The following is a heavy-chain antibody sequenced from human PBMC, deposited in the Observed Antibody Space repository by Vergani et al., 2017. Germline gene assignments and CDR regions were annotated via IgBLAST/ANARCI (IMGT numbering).Heavy chain of an antibody. CDR3: ARGGRYTNSWYSFDI. Sequence: QVQLQESGPGLVKPSETLSLTCTVSGGSISSYYWSWIRQPPGKGLEWIGYISYSGSTNYNPSLKSRVTISVDTSKSQFSLKLISVTAADTAVYYCARGGRYTNSWYSFDIWGQGTMVTVSS. CDR2: ISYSGST. D-gene: IGHD6-13*01. J-gene: IGHJ3*02. V-gene: IGHV4-59*01. CDR1: GGSISSYY.